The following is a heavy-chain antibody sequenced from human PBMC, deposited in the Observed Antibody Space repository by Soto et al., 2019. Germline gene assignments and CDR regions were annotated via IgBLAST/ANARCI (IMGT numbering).Heavy chain of an antibody. V-gene: IGHV4-31*03. Sequence: SETLSLTCTVSGGPISSGGFYWSWIRQHPGKGLEWIAYIYYTGSTYYNPSLKSRVTMSVDTSKDQFSLKLSSVTAADTAVYYCAKRAYCSSNSCSAGPSSRFDPWGQGTLVTVSS. J-gene: IGHJ5*02. CDR3: AKRAYCSSNSCSAGPSSRFDP. CDR2: IYYTGST. CDR1: GGPISSGGFY. D-gene: IGHD2-2*01.